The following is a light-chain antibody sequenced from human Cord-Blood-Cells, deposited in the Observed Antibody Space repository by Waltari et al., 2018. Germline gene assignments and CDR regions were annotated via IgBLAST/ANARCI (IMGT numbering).Light chain of an antibody. CDR1: RSDVGGSTY. V-gene: IGLV2-14*03. CDR2: DVS. Sequence: QSALTPPASVSGSPGQSLTLSCTRTRSDVGGSTYVSWYQQHPGKAPKLMIYDVSNRPSGVSNRFSGSKSGNTASLTISGLQAEDEADYYCSSYTSSSTLNYVFGTGTKVTVL. J-gene: IGLJ1*01. CDR3: SSYTSSSTLNYV.